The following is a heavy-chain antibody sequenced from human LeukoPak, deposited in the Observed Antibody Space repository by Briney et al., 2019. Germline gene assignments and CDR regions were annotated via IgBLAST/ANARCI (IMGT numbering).Heavy chain of an antibody. CDR3: ARSGGLQKFDY. D-gene: IGHD4-11*01. J-gene: IGHJ4*02. CDR2: ISYDGNTI. V-gene: IGHV3-30*19. Sequence: GGSLRLSCAASGFTFTYYGMHWVRQAPGKGLQWVAVISYDGNTIHYADSVKGRFTISRDTSKNTLYLQMNSLRTEDTAVYYCARSGGLQKFDYWGQGTLVTVSS. CDR1: GFTFTYYG.